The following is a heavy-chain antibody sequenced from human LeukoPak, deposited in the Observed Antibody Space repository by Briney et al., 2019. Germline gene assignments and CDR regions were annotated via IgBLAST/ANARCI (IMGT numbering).Heavy chain of an antibody. D-gene: IGHD5-12*01. CDR3: ARGSQALRGYSGYANWFDP. V-gene: IGHV1-18*01. CDR2: ISAYNGNT. Sequence: ASVKVSCKASGYTFTSYGISWVRQAPGQGLEWMGRISAYNGNTNYAQKLQGRVTMTTDTSTSTAYMELRSLRSDDTAVYYCARGSQALRGYSGYANWFDPWGQGTLVTVSS. CDR1: GYTFTSYG. J-gene: IGHJ5*02.